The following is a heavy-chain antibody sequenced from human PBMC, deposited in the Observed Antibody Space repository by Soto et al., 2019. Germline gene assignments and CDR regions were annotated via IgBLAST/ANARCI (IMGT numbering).Heavy chain of an antibody. Sequence: SETLSLTCTVSGASITGSSYCSWIRQPAGKGLEWIGRFSLSGTTNYNPSLRSRVTMSADVSKNQFSLRLTSVTAADTALYYCARGMTPPGAPAWYYFDSWGQGTLVTVSS. V-gene: IGHV4-4*07. J-gene: IGHJ4*02. CDR3: ARGMTPPGAPAWYYFDS. CDR1: GASITGSSY. CDR2: FSLSGTT. D-gene: IGHD2-8*02.